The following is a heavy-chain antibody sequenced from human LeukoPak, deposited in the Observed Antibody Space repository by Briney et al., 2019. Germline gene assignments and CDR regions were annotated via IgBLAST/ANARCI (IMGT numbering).Heavy chain of an antibody. CDR2: IYYSGST. D-gene: IGHD3-9*01. CDR1: GGSISSYY. J-gene: IGHJ5*02. CDR3: ASLRCFDWTGFDP. Sequence: PSETLSLTCTVSGGSISSYYWSWIRQPPGKGLEWIGYIYYSGSTNYNPSLKSRVTISVDTSKNKFSLKLSSVTAADTAVYYCASLRCFDWTGFDPWGQGTLVTVSS. V-gene: IGHV4-59*01.